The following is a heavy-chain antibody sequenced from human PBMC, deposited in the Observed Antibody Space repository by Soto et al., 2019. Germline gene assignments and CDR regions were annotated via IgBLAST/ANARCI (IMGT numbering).Heavy chain of an antibody. Sequence: ASVKVSCKASGYTFTSYGISWVRQAPGQGLEWMGWISAYNGNTNYAQKLQGRVTMTTDTSTSTAYMELRSLRSDDTAVYYCARDRVDFWSGYRFKAFDIWGQGTMVTVSS. CDR3: ARDRVDFWSGYRFKAFDI. D-gene: IGHD3-3*01. CDR2: ISAYNGNT. V-gene: IGHV1-18*01. CDR1: GYTFTSYG. J-gene: IGHJ3*02.